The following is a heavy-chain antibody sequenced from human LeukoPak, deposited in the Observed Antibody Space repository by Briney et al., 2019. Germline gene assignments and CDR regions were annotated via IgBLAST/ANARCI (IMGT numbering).Heavy chain of an antibody. V-gene: IGHV4-31*03. Sequence: SQTLSLTCTVSGGSISSGGYYWSWIRQHPGKGLEWIGYIYYSGSTYYNPSLKSRVTISVDTSKNQFSLKLSSVTAADTAVYYCARVNEGYSGYDRGPANYYYYYYMDVWGKGTTVTVSS. CDR3: ARVNEGYSGYDRGPANYYYYYYMDV. D-gene: IGHD5-12*01. CDR2: IYYSGST. J-gene: IGHJ6*03. CDR1: GGSISSGGYY.